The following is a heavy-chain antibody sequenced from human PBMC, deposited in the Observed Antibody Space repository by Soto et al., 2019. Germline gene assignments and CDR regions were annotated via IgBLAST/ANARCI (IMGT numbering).Heavy chain of an antibody. CDR1: GGSISSGGYY. D-gene: IGHD6-6*01. CDR2: IYYSGST. V-gene: IGHV4-31*03. Sequence: PSETLSLTCTVSGGSISSGGYYWSWIRQHPGKGLEWIGYIYYSGSTYYNPSLKSRVTISVDTSKNQFSLKLSSVTAADTAVYYCARDGDFHGIAARWFDPWGQGTLVTVSS. CDR3: ARDGDFHGIAARWFDP. J-gene: IGHJ5*02.